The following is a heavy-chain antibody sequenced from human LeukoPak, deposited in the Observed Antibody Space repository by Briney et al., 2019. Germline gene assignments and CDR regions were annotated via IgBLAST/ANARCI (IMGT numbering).Heavy chain of an antibody. CDR3: ARSRGLELLRFNY. V-gene: IGHV1-2*02. J-gene: IGHJ4*02. CDR2: INPNSGGT. D-gene: IGHD1-7*01. Sequence: GASVKVSCKASGYTFTGCYMHWVRQAPGQGLEWMGRINPNSGGTNYAQKFQGRVTMTRDTSISTAYMELSRLRSDDTAVYYCARSRGLELLRFNYWGQGTLVTVSS. CDR1: GYTFTGCY.